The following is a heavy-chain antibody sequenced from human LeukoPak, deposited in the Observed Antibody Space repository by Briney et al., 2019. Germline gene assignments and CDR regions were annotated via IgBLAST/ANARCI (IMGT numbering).Heavy chain of an antibody. V-gene: IGHV5-51*01. CDR3: ARGYYDSSGYFEDAFDI. D-gene: IGHD3-22*01. J-gene: IGHJ3*02. CDR2: IYPGDSDT. Sequence: GASLNICYTGSGYSFTSYWIGWVRQMRGKGLEWMGIIYPGDSDTRYSPSFQGQVTISADKSISTAYLQWSSLKASDTAMYYCARGYYDSSGYFEDAFDIWGQGTMVTVSS. CDR1: GYSFTSYW.